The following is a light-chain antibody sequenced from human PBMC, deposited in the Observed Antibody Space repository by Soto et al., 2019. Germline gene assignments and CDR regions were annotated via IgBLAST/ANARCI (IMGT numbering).Light chain of an antibody. CDR3: MQALQTQFT. Sequence: DIVMTQSPLSLPVTPGEPASISFRSSQSLLHSNGYNYLDWYLQKPGQSPQLLIYLGSNRASGVPHMFSGSGSGTDFTMKISRVEAEDVGVYYCMQALQTQFTFGPGTKVDIK. CDR2: LGS. J-gene: IGKJ3*01. CDR1: QSLLHSNGYNY. V-gene: IGKV2-28*01.